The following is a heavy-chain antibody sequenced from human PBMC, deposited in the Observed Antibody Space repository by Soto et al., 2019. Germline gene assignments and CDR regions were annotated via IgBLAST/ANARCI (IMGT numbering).Heavy chain of an antibody. V-gene: IGHV3-21*01. Sequence: EVQLVESGGGLVKPGGSLRLSCAASGFTFSSYTMNWVRQAPGKGLEWLSSISSTSYYIYYAASVKGRFTISRDNAKNSLYLQMNSLSADDTAVYYCARDQGDYYGDSYFQHWGQGTLLTVSS. CDR3: ARDQGDYYGDSYFQH. CDR2: ISSTSYYI. D-gene: IGHD4-17*01. J-gene: IGHJ1*01. CDR1: GFTFSSYT.